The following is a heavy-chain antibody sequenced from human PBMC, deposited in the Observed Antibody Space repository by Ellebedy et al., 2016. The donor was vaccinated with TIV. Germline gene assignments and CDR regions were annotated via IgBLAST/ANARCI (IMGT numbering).Heavy chain of an antibody. CDR3: ARTQGGSDV. CDR1: GFTFSSYV. CDR2: ISTTGRTT. J-gene: IGHJ6*02. V-gene: IGHV3-23*01. D-gene: IGHD3-16*01. Sequence: GESLKISCAASGFTFSSYVMSWVRQAPGKGLEWVSGISTTGRTTYYADSVKGRFTISRDNSKNTLYLQMNSLRADDTAVYYCARTQGGSDVWGQGTTVTVSS.